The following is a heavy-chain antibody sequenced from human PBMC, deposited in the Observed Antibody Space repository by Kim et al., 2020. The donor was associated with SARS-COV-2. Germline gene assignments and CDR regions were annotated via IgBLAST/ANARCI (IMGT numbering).Heavy chain of an antibody. V-gene: IGHV3-23*01. Sequence: TYYADSVKGRFTISRDNSKNTLYLQMNSLRAEDTAVYYCAKLELRARFDPWGQGTLVTVSS. CDR3: AKLELRARFDP. CDR2: T. J-gene: IGHJ5*02. D-gene: IGHD1-7*01.